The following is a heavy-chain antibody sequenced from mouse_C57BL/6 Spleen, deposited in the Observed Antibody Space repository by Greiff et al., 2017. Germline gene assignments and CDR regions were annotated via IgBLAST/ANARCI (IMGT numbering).Heavy chain of an antibody. CDR3: ARERYDTDFYYWALDY. Sequence: EVKLQESGPDLVKPSQSLSLTCSVTGYSITSGYYWNWIRQFPGNKLEWMGYIRYDGSTNYNPSLKNRISLTRDTSKNPFFLKLNYVTTENTATDYCARERYDTDFYYWALDYWGKGTSVTVSS. D-gene: IGHD2-3*01. V-gene: IGHV3-6*01. J-gene: IGHJ4*01. CDR1: GYSITSGYY. CDR2: IRYDGST.